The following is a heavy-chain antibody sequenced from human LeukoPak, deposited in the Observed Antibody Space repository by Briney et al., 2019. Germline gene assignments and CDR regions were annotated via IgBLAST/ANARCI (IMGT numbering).Heavy chain of an antibody. D-gene: IGHD5-12*01. J-gene: IGHJ4*02. CDR3: AKGAYDYIEMGYFDD. CDR1: GFTFEDYA. CDR2: ISWNSGSI. Sequence: GGSLRLSWAASGFTFEDYAMHWFRQAPGKGLEWVSGISWNSGSIGYADSVKGRFTISRDNAKNSLYLQMNSLRAEDTALYYCAKGAYDYIEMGYFDDWGQGTLVTVSS. V-gene: IGHV3-9*01.